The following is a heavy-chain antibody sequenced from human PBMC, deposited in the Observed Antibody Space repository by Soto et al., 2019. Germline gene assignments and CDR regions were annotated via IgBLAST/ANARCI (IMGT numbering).Heavy chain of an antibody. CDR1: RGSVSSATYY. Sequence: PSETLSLTCTVSRGSVSSATYYWNWIRQPPGKPLEWIGYIYYSGSTNYNPSLKSRVTISLDTSNDQFSLKLSSVTAADTAVYYCARDDIPGRAVAIYGMDVWGQGTTVTVSS. J-gene: IGHJ6*02. D-gene: IGHD6-19*01. CDR2: IYYSGST. CDR3: ARDDIPGRAVAIYGMDV. V-gene: IGHV4-61*01.